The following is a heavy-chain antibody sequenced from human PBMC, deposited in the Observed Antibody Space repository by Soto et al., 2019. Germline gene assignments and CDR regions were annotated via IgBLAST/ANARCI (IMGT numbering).Heavy chain of an antibody. CDR1: GGSISSYC. CDR3: ASVKHYYYDLGY. V-gene: IGHV4-59*08. D-gene: IGHD3-22*01. J-gene: IGHJ4*02. Sequence: SETLSLTCTVAGGSISSYCWSWIRQPPGKGLEWIGYIYYSGSTNYNPSLKSRVTISVDTSKNQFSLKLSSVTAADTAVYYCASVKHYYYDLGYWGQGTLVTVSS. CDR2: IYYSGST.